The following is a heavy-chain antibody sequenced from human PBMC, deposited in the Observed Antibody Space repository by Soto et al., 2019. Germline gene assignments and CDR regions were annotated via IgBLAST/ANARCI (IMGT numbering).Heavy chain of an antibody. CDR3: AIAGREYCSGETCYSGLYGMDV. CDR1: GGSISSSSYY. Sequence: PSETLSLTCTVSGGSISSSSYYWGWIRQPPGKRLEWIGSIFNSGSTYYNQSLKSRVNISVDTSKNQLTLKLSSVTAADTAVFYFAIAGREYCSGETCYSGLYGMDVWGQGTTVT. V-gene: IGHV4-39*01. J-gene: IGHJ6*02. D-gene: IGHD2-15*01. CDR2: IFNSGST.